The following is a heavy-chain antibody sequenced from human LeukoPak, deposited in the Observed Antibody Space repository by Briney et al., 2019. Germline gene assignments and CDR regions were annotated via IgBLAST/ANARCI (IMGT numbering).Heavy chain of an antibody. CDR3: ARAPSLYCSSTSCYLLDV. CDR2: INTNSGGT. D-gene: IGHD2-2*01. V-gene: IGHV1-2*02. CDR1: GYTFTGYY. Sequence: ASVKVSCKASGYTFTGYYMHWVRQAPGQGLEWMGGINTNSGGTNYAKKFQGRVTMTRDTSISTAYMELSRLRSDDTAVYYCARAPSLYCSSTSCYLLDVWGKGTPVTVSS. J-gene: IGHJ6*04.